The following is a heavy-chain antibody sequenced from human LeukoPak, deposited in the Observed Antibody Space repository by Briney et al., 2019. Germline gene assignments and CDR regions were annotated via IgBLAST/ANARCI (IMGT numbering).Heavy chain of an antibody. V-gene: IGHV4-59*01. CDR3: ARGIVGATQFDY. J-gene: IGHJ4*02. CDR2: IYYSGST. CDR1: GGAISRYY. D-gene: IGHD1-26*01. Sequence: PSETLSLTCSVSGGAISRYYWSWIRQPPGKGLEWIGYIYYSGSTNYNPSLKSRVTISVDTSKNQFSLKLSSVTAADTAVYYCARGIVGATQFDYWGQGTLVTVSS.